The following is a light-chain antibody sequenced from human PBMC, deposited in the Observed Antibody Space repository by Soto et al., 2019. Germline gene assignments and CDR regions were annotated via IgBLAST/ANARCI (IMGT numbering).Light chain of an antibody. CDR3: ISHAGTSNV. CDR1: SSDVGATDY. V-gene: IGLV2-8*01. Sequence: QSALTQPPSASGSLGQSVAISCTGTSSDVGATDYVSWYQHHSGKAPKLLLYEVSKRPSGVPDRFSGSKSGNTASLTVSVLQADDEADYYCISHAGTSNVLGTGTKLTVL. J-gene: IGLJ1*01. CDR2: EVS.